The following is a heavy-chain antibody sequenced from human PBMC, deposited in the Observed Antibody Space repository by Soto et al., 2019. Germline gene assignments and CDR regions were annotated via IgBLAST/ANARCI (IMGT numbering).Heavy chain of an antibody. Sequence: SVKVSCKASGFTFTSSAVQWVRQARGQRLEWIGWIVVGSGNTNYAQKFQERVTITRDMSTSTAYMELSSLRSEDTAVYYCAARGTADVDIVATISGYYFDCWGQGTLVTVSS. CDR2: IVVGSGNT. D-gene: IGHD5-12*01. J-gene: IGHJ4*02. CDR1: GFTFTSSA. CDR3: AARGTADVDIVATISGYYFDC. V-gene: IGHV1-58*01.